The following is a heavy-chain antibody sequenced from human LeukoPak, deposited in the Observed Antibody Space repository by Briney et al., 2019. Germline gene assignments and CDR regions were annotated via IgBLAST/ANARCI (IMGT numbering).Heavy chain of an antibody. V-gene: IGHV4-59*08. CDR1: GVSISSYY. CDR3: ARHVAVAGFGENVGHFDY. J-gene: IGHJ4*02. Sequence: PSETLSLTCTVSGVSISSYYWSWIRQPPGKGLEWIGYIYYSGSTNYNPSLKSRVTISVDTSKNQFSLKLSSVTAADTAVYYCARHVAVAGFGENVGHFDYWGQGTLVTVSS. D-gene: IGHD6-19*01. CDR2: IYYSGST.